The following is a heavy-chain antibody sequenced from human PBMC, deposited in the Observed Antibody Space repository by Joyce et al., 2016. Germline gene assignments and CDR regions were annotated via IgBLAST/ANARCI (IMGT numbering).Heavy chain of an antibody. CDR3: ARDMWRSPGMGGYYFDY. D-gene: IGHD1-14*01. V-gene: IGHV3-66*01. CDR2: IHRGGDT. Sequence: DVQLVETGGGLVQPGGSLRLSCTASGFTVGGNYMSWVRQVPGKGLEWVAVIHRGGDTFYADFVKGRFTISSDNAMNTFSLQMNSLRAEDSAVYYCARDMWRSPGMGGYYFDYWGQGTLVTVSS. CDR1: GFTVGGNY. J-gene: IGHJ4*02.